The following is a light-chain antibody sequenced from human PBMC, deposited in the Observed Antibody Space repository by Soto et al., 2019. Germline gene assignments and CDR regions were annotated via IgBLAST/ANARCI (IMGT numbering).Light chain of an antibody. V-gene: IGKV1-39*01. CDR3: QQGFSSPPYT. CDR2: GAS. J-gene: IGKJ2*01. CDR1: QSISGY. Sequence: DIQMTQSPSSLSASVGDRVTIACRASQSISGYLSWYQQKPRKAPRLLIYGASTLQSGVPPRFSGSGSGRDYTLTITSLQPEEFATYYCQQGFSSPPYTFGQGTNLEIK.